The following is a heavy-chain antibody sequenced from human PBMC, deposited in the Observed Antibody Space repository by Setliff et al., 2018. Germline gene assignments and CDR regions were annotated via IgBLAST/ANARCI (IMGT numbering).Heavy chain of an antibody. CDR2: RYYSGHT. Sequence: PSETLSLTCTVSGDSISSGTYYWGWIRQPPGKGLEWIGSRYYSGHTYYNPSLKSRVAMSVDKAKNQFSLNLRSVSAADTAIYYCARHNGSPTDRLDYWGQGIPVTVSS. D-gene: IGHD2-8*01. CDR3: ARHNGSPTDRLDY. CDR1: GDSISSGTYY. V-gene: IGHV4-39*01. J-gene: IGHJ4*02.